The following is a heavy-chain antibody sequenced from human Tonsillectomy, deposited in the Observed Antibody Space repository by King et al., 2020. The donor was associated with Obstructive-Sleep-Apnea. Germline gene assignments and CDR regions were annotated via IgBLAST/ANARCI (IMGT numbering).Heavy chain of an antibody. CDR1: GFTVSSNY. CDR2: IYSGGST. CDR3: ARGSGNYYDSSGYYYPFDY. J-gene: IGHJ4*02. V-gene: IGHV3-53*04. Sequence: VQLVESGGGLVQAGGSLRLSCTASGFTVSSNYMSCVRQAPGKGLEGVSVIYSGGSTYYADSVKGRFTISRHNSKNTVYLQMNSLRTEDTAVYFCARGSGNYYDSSGYYYPFDYWGQGTLVTVSS. D-gene: IGHD3-22*01.